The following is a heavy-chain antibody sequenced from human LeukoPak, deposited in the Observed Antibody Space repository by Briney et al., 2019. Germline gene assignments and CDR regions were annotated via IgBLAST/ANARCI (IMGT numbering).Heavy chain of an antibody. CDR1: GFTVSSNY. CDR2: IKQDGSEK. Sequence: GGSLRLSCAASGFTVSSNYMSWVRQAPGKGLEWVANIKQDGSEKYYVDSVKGRFTISRDNAKNSLYLQMNSLRAEDTAVYYCARGRGSYYFDYWGQGTLVTVSS. V-gene: IGHV3-7*01. CDR3: ARGRGSYYFDY. D-gene: IGHD1-26*01. J-gene: IGHJ4*02.